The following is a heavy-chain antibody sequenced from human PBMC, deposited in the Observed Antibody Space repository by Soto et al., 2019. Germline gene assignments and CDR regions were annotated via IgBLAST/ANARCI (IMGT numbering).Heavy chain of an antibody. D-gene: IGHD5-18*01. CDR1: GFSVTNSY. V-gene: IGHV3-53*02. J-gene: IGHJ6*02. Sequence: EVQLVETGGGLIQPGGSLRLSCTVSGFSVTNSYINWVRQAPGKGLERVSILYSSGTTYYADSVRGRFTVSRDDSKNTLFIHMNSLRADDTAVYYFARDWSKFSYNYPYYYAMDAWGQGTTFTVSS. CDR3: ARDWSKFSYNYPYYYAMDA. CDR2: LYSSGTT.